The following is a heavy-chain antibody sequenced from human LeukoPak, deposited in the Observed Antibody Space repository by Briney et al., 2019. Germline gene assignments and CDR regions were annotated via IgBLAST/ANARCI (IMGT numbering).Heavy chain of an antibody. CDR2: ISGSGGST. CDR3: AKDRAFYYDSSGYYPDAFGI. J-gene: IGHJ3*02. CDR1: GFTFSSYV. D-gene: IGHD3-22*01. Sequence: QPGGSLRLSCAASGFTFSSYVMSWVRQAPGKGLEWVSAISGSGGSTYYADSVKGRFTISRDNSKNTLYLQMNSLRAEDTAVYYCAKDRAFYYDSSGYYPDAFGIWGQGIMVTVPS. V-gene: IGHV3-23*01.